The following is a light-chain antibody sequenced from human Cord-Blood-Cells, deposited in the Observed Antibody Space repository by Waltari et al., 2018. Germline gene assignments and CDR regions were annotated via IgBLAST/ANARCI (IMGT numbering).Light chain of an antibody. J-gene: IGKJ2*01. Sequence: DIVMTQSPDSLAVSLGERATINCKSSQSVLYSSNNKNYLAWYQQKPGQPPKLLIYGASTRESSVPDRFSGSGSGTDVTLTISSLQAEDVAVYYCQQYYSTPHTFGQGTKLEIK. CDR2: GAS. CDR1: QSVLYSSNNKNY. V-gene: IGKV4-1*01. CDR3: QQYYSTPHT.